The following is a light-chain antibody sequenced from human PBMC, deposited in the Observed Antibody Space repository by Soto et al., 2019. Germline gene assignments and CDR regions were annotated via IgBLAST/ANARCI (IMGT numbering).Light chain of an antibody. J-gene: IGKJ1*01. CDR1: QNIYTW. Sequence: DYQVTHSPSTLSASVLYRVTITFRSSQNIYTWLAWYQQKTGIAPKLLIHKASTLESGVPSRFSGSGYGTEFTLTISGLQPEDSATYYCQQYERYSTFGQGTKVDI. CDR2: KAS. V-gene: IGKV1-5*03. CDR3: QQYERYST.